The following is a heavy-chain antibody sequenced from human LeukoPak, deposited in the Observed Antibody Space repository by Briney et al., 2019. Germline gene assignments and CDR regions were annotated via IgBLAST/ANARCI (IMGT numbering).Heavy chain of an antibody. Sequence: GGSLRLSCAASGFTFRSYAMSWVRQAPGKGLEWVSAICGTGGTTYSAYSVKGRFTISRDNTKNTLYLQMNSLRAEDTAVYYCARVLRGGNSGDTFDIWGQGTMVTVSS. J-gene: IGHJ3*02. CDR3: ARVLRGGNSGDTFDI. CDR1: GFTFRSYA. D-gene: IGHD4-23*01. V-gene: IGHV3-23*01. CDR2: ICGTGGTT.